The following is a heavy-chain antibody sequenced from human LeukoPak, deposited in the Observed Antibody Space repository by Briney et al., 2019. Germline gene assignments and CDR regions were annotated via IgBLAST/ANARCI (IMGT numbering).Heavy chain of an antibody. D-gene: IGHD2-15*01. V-gene: IGHV3-23*01. J-gene: IGHJ6*02. CDR2: ISGSGGST. CDR3: AKVGLGSYYYYGMDV. Sequence: GGSLRLSCAASVFTFSSYAMSWVRQAPGKGLEWVSAISGSGGSTYYADSVKGRFTISRDNSKNTLYLQMNSLRAEDTAVYYCAKVGLGSYYYYGMDVWGQGTTVTVSS. CDR1: VFTFSSYA.